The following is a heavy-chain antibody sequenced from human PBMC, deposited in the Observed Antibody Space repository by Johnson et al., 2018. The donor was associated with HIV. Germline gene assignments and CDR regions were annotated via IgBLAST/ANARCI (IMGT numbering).Heavy chain of an antibody. CDR3: ARSEVTAPSPPAGAFDI. V-gene: IGHV3-74*02. CDR1: GFTFSSYW. J-gene: IGHJ3*02. D-gene: IGHD4-23*01. Sequence: VQLVESGGGLVQPGGSLRLSCAASGFTFSSYWMHWVRQAPGKGLVWVSRINSDGSSTSYADSVKGRFTISRDNAKNTLYLQMNSLRAEDTAVYYCARSEVTAPSPPAGAFDIWGQGTKVTVSS. CDR2: INSDGSST.